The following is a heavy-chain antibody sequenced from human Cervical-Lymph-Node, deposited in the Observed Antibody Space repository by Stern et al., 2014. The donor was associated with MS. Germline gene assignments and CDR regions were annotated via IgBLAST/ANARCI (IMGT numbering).Heavy chain of an antibody. V-gene: IGHV1-58*03. CDR1: GFRFSNSA. D-gene: IGHD4-11*01. CDR2: IVIGSGEI. Sequence: QMQLVQSGPEVKRPGTSVKVSCKTSGFRFSNSAVQWVRQARGQSLAWIGWIVIGSGEISYAQKFQERLTISRDMSTSTAYMELSSLRLEDTALYFCAAGDPDYSGLMVAWGQGTLVTVSS. CDR3: AAGDPDYSGLMVA. J-gene: IGHJ5*02.